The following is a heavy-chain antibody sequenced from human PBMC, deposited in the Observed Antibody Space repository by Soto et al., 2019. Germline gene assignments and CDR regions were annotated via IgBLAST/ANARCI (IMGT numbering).Heavy chain of an antibody. J-gene: IGHJ4*02. CDR2: ILPLFGTA. CDR3: ATELGEKPASPFDA. V-gene: IGHV1-69*01. D-gene: IGHD3-10*01. CDR1: GVTFSSET. Sequence: QVQLVQSGADVKKPGSSVKVSCQASGVTFSSETLGWVRQAPGQGLEWVGGILPLFGTASYAQKFQGRVTITADESTSTVYMELSSLRSDDTAVYFCATELGEKPASPFDAWGQGTLVTVSS.